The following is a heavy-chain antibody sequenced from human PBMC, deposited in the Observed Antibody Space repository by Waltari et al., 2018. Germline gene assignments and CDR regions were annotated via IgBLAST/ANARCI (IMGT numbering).Heavy chain of an antibody. CDR1: GFTFSSYG. CDR3: ARWVTMVPRMDV. CDR2: IWYDGSNK. D-gene: IGHD3-10*01. Sequence: QVQLVESGGGVVQPGRSLRLSCAASGFTFSSYGMHWVRQAPGKGLEWVAVIWYDGSNKYYADSVKGRFTISRDNSKNTLYLQMNSLRAEDTAVYYCARWVTMVPRMDVWGQGTTVTVSS. V-gene: IGHV3-33*01. J-gene: IGHJ6*02.